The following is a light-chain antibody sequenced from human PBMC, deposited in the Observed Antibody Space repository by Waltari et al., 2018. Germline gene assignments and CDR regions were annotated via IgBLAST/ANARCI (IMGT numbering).Light chain of an antibody. V-gene: IGKV4-1*01. CDR2: WAS. J-gene: IGKJ2*01. CDR3: QQYHDPPYT. CDR1: QAVLHSPKDKNY. Sequence: DIVMNQTPDSLALSLRERATSNCKSSQAVLHSPKDKNYLAWYQQGPGRPPKVLIYWASTRESGVPDRFSGSGSGTDFTPTISSLQPEDVAVYYCQQYHDPPYTFGQGTKLEIK.